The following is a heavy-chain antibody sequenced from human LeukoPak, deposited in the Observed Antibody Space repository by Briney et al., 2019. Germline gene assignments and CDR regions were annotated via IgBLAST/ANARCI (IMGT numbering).Heavy chain of an antibody. CDR3: AKDNRRHYTSGPNPDSLH. V-gene: IGHV3-9*01. Sequence: GGSLRLSCAGSGFIFNNYAMDWVRHPPGKGREWVSGIRWNSGSIYYADSVKGRFTISRDNAKNSLYLQMNSLRVEDTAFYYCAKDNRRHYTSGPNPDSLHWGQGALVTVSS. J-gene: IGHJ4*02. CDR1: GFIFNNYA. CDR2: IRWNSGSI. D-gene: IGHD6-19*01.